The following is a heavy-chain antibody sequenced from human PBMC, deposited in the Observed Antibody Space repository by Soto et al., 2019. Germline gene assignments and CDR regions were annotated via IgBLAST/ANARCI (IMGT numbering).Heavy chain of an antibody. CDR3: ARVTGATGRQQLVVYYYYGMDV. CDR2: ISAYNGNT. J-gene: IGHJ6*02. V-gene: IGHV1-18*04. Sequence: ASVKFSCKASGYTFTSYGISWVRQAPGQGLEWMGWISAYNGNTNYAQKLQGRVTMTTDTSTSTAYMELRSLRSDDTAVYYCARVTGATGRQQLVVYYYYGMDVWGQGTTVTVSS. D-gene: IGHD6-13*01. CDR1: GYTFTSYG.